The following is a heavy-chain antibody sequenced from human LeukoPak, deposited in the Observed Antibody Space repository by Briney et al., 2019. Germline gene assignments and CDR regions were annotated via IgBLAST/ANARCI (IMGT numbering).Heavy chain of an antibody. V-gene: IGHV4-38-2*02. CDR1: GYSISSGYY. D-gene: IGHD5-18*01. J-gene: IGHJ4*02. CDR3: ARLNRGYSYGPIDY. CDR2: IYHSGST. Sequence: PETLSLTCTVSGYSISSGYYWGWIRQPPGKGLEWIGSIYHSGSTYYNPSLKSRVTISVDTSKNQFSLKLSSVTAADTAVYYCARLNRGYSYGPIDYWGQGTLVTVSS.